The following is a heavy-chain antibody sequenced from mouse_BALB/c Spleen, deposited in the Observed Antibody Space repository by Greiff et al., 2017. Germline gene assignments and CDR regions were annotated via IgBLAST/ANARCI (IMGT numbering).Heavy chain of an antibody. CDR1: GFTFSSYA. J-gene: IGHJ2*01. D-gene: IGHD2-3*01. CDR3: AREGYDGYPFDY. CDR2: ISSGGSYT. Sequence: EVQVVESGGGLVKPGGSLKLSCAASGFTFSSYAMSWVRQSPEKRLEWVAEISSGGSYTYYPDTVTGRFTISRDNAKNTLYLEMSSLRSEDTAMYYCAREGYDGYPFDYWGQGTTLTVSS. V-gene: IGHV5-9-4*01.